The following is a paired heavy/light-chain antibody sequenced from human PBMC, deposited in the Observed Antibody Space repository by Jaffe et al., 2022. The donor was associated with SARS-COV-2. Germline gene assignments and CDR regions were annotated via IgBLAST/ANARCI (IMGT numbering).Heavy chain of an antibody. CDR3: ARGVMSSGRCDVFDL. D-gene: IGHD6-19*01. J-gene: IGHJ3*01. CDR2: ISQDGTNK. Sequence: QVQLVESGGGVVQPGGSLRLSCAGSRITFSATIIHWFRQAPGRGLEWVSAISQDGTNKHYEGSIQGRFTVSRDNSKNTVTLQMNSLTTGDTAIYYCARGVMSSGRCDVFDLWGQGTMLTVSS. V-gene: IGHV3-30*03. CDR1: RITFSATI.
Light chain of an antibody. CDR1: QSIDSW. J-gene: IGKJ1*01. V-gene: IGKV1-5*03. CDR3: QQYSGYPPT. Sequence: DIQMTQSPSTLSASVGDRVTITCRASQSIDSWLAWYQQKPGKAPKLLIYKASSLESGVPSRFSGSGSGTEFTVTISSLQPDDFATYYCQQYSGYPPTFGQGTKVEVK. CDR2: KAS.